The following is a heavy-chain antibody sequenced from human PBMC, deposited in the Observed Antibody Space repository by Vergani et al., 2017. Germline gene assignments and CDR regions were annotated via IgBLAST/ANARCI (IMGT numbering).Heavy chain of an antibody. CDR2: INPNSGGT. D-gene: IGHD2-21*01. CDR3: ARPPFYCGGDCYLSY. V-gene: IGHV1-2*02. Sequence: QVQLVQSGAEVKKPGASVKVSCKAFGYTFTGNYMHWVRQAPGQGLEWMGWINPNSGGTNYAQKFQGRVTMTRDTSISTAYMELSSLRSEDTAVYYCARPPFYCGGDCYLSYWGQGTLVTVSS. CDR1: GYTFTGNY. J-gene: IGHJ4*02.